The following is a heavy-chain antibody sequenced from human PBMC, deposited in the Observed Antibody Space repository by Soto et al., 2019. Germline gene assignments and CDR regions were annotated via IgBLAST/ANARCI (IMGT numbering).Heavy chain of an antibody. CDR1: GGSFSGYY. CDR3: ARSFVHYYGSGSYPY. V-gene: IGHV4-34*01. D-gene: IGHD3-10*01. Sequence: KTSETLSRTCAVYGGSFSGYYWSWIRQPPGKGLEWIGEINHSGSTNYNPSLKSRVTISVDTSKNQFSLKLSSVTAADTAVYYCARSFVHYYGSGSYPYWGQGTLVTVSS. CDR2: INHSGST. J-gene: IGHJ4*02.